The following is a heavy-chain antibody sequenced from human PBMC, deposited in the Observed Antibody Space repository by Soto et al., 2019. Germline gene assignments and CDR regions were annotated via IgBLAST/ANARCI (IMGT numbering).Heavy chain of an antibody. CDR3: ARGRGIYFWGSTSRGLAY. CDR2: MNPNSGNT. CDR1: GYTFTSYD. V-gene: IGHV1-8*01. Sequence: ASVKVSCKASGYTFTSYDINWVRQATGQGLEWMGWMNPNSGNTGYAQKFQGRVTMTRNTSISTAYMELSSLRSEDTAVYYCARGRGIYFWGSTSRGLAYWGQGTLVTVSS. J-gene: IGHJ4*02. D-gene: IGHD3-16*01.